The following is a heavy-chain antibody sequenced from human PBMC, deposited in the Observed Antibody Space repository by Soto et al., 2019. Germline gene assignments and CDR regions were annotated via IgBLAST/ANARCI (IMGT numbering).Heavy chain of an antibody. CDR3: AREVAVVPLQFDAFDF. J-gene: IGHJ3*01. CDR2: IWYDGSNK. Sequence: QVQLVESGGGVVQPGRSLRLSCAASGFTFSSYGMHWVRQAPGKGLEWVAVIWYDGSNKYYADSVKGRFTISRDNSKNTLYLQMNSLRAEDTAVYYCAREVAVVPLQFDAFDFWGQGTMVTVSS. D-gene: IGHD2-15*01. V-gene: IGHV3-33*01. CDR1: GFTFSSYG.